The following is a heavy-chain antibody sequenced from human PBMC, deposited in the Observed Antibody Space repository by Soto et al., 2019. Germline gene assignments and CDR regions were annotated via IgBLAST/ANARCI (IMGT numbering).Heavy chain of an antibody. D-gene: IGHD3-3*01. CDR3: VRSYYDFWSGYFNWFDP. V-gene: IGHV3-11*06. CDR1: GFTFSDYY. J-gene: IGHJ5*02. CDR2: ISSSSSYT. Sequence: PGGSLRLSCAASGFTFSDYYMSWIRQAPGKGLEWVSYISSSSSYTNYADSVKGRFTISRDNAKNSLYLQMNSLRAEDTAVYYCVRSYYDFWSGYFNWFDPWGQGTLVTVSS.